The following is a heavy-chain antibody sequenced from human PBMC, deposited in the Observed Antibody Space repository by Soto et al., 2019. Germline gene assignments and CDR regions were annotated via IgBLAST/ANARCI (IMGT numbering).Heavy chain of an antibody. J-gene: IGHJ4*02. CDR3: ARDNQG. Sequence: VGPLRLWWSAFGFTISSYGLHWVRQAPGKGLEYVSAISSNAGSTYYADSVKGRFTISRDNSKNTLYLQMSSLRDEDTAVYYCARDNQGWGQGTLVTVSS. V-gene: IGHV3-64D*06. CDR1: GFTISSYG. CDR2: ISSNAGST.